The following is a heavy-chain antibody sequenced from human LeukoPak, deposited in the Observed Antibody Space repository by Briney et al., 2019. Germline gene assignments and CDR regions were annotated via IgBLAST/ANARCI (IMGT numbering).Heavy chain of an antibody. D-gene: IGHD3-10*01. CDR2: IYYSGST. CDR1: GGSISSGSYY. CDR3: ARGSRVVRGVIKKAFDI. J-gene: IGHJ3*02. V-gene: IGHV4-39*07. Sequence: PSETLSLTCTVSGGSISSGSYYWGWIRQPPGKGLEWIGSIYYSGSTYYNPSLKSRVTISVDTSKNQFSLKLSSVTAADTAVYYCARGSRVVRGVIKKAFDIWGQGTMVTVSS.